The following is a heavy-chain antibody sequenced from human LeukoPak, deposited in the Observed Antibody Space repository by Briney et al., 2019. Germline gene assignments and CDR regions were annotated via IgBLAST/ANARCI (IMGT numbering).Heavy chain of an antibody. D-gene: IGHD3-22*01. V-gene: IGHV3-48*03. CDR3: ARVNGNSSGYYYGMDV. CDR2: ISSSGSTI. CDR1: GFTFSSYE. Sequence: GGSLRLSCAASGFTFSSYEMNWVRQAPGKGLEWVSYISSSGSTIYYADSVKGRFTISRDNAKNSLYLQMNSLRAEDTAAYYCARVNGNSSGYYYGMDVWGQGTTVTVSS. J-gene: IGHJ6*02.